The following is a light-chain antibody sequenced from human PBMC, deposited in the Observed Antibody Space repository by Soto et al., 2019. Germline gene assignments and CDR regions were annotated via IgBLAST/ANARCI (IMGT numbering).Light chain of an antibody. CDR1: QTITNY. Sequence: QMTQSPSSLSASVGDRVTITCRASQTITNYLNWYQQKPGKAPKVLIYAASSLQSGVPSRFSGSPSGTDFTLTIRSLQPEDFATYYCQQCHKPPWTFGRETKVEIK. V-gene: IGKV1-39*01. J-gene: IGKJ1*01. CDR2: AAS. CDR3: QQCHKPPWT.